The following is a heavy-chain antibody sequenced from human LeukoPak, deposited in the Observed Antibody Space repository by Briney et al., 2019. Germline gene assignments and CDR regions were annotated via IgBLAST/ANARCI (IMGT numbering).Heavy chain of an antibody. V-gene: IGHV3-49*05. D-gene: IGHD5-18*01. Sequence: KSGGSLRLSCTASGFTFSDYAMSWFRQAPGKGLEWVGFIRSKAYGGTTEYAASVKGRFTISRDDSKSIAYLQMNSLKTEDTAVYYCTRVDGYSYGLVDYWGQGTLVTVSS. CDR3: TRVDGYSYGLVDY. CDR2: IRSKAYGGTT. CDR1: GFTFSDYA. J-gene: IGHJ4*02.